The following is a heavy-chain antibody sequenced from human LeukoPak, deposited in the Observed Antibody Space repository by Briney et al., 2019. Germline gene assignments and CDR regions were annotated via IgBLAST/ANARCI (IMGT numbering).Heavy chain of an antibody. V-gene: IGHV3-53*01. CDR3: ARVYGDLRNWFDS. Sequence: GGSLRLSCVASGFTVSNNYMTWVRQAPGKGLEWVSVIYSGGSTYYADSVKGRFTISRDSSKNTLYLQMNNLRAEDTAVYYCARVYGDLRNWFDSWGQGTLVTVSS. J-gene: IGHJ5*01. CDR2: IYSGGST. CDR1: GFTVSNNY. D-gene: IGHD4-17*01.